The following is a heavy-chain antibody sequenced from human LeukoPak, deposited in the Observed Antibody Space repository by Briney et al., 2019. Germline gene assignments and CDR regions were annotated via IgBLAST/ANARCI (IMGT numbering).Heavy chain of an antibody. CDR3: ARDQPYYDFWSGYFDY. V-gene: IGHV4-34*01. Sequence: SETLSLTCAVYGGSFSGYYWNWIRQSPGKGLEWIGEINHSGTTNYIASLKSRVTISVDTSKKQFSLKLSSVTAADTAVYYCARDQPYYDFWSGYFDYWGQGTLVTVSS. CDR1: GGSFSGYY. J-gene: IGHJ4*02. D-gene: IGHD3-3*01. CDR2: INHSGTT.